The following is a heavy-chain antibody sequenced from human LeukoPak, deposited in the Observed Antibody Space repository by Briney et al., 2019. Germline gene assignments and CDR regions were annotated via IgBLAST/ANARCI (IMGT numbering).Heavy chain of an antibody. Sequence: PGGSLRLSCAASGFTFSSYWMYWVRQAPGKGPVWVSRINSDGSSTNYADSVKGRFTISRDNAKNTLYLQVKSLRAEDTAVYYCARGPSGWGSLDSWGQGTLVTVSS. CDR1: GFTFSSYW. CDR3: ARGPSGWGSLDS. CDR2: INSDGSST. D-gene: IGHD7-27*01. V-gene: IGHV3-74*01. J-gene: IGHJ4*02.